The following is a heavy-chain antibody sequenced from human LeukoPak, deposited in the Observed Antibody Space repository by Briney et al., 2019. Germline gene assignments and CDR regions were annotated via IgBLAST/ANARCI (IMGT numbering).Heavy chain of an antibody. V-gene: IGHV1-2*02. CDR1: GYTLTGYH. CDR3: ARDLDFWSGCADY. J-gene: IGHJ4*02. D-gene: IGHD3-3*01. CDR2: INPNSGGT. Sequence: ASVKLSCKPSGYTLTGYHMNWVRQAPGQGLEWLGWINPNSGGTNYAQKFQGRVTMTRDTSISTACMELSRLRSDDTAVYYCARDLDFWSGCADYWGQGTLVTVSS.